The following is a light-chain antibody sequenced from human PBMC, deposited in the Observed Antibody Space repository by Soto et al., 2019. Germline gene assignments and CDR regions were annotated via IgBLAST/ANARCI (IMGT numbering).Light chain of an antibody. CDR1: SSDDGGYNY. CDR3: TSYAGGNNV. V-gene: IGLV2-8*01. Sequence: QSARTQPPSASGSPGQSVTISCTGTSSDDGGYNYVSWYQQYPGKVPKLMVYEVNKRPSGVPDRFSGSKSGNTASLTVSGLQAEDEADYYCTSYAGGNNVFGTGTKVTVL. CDR2: EVN. J-gene: IGLJ1*01.